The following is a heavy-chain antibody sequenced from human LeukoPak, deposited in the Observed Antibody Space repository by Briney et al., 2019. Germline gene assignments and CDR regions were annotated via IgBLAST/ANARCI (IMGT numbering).Heavy chain of an antibody. CDR3: ARDEVLHQLVPPAYYYYYMDV. CDR2: IYTSGST. J-gene: IGHJ6*03. D-gene: IGHD6-13*01. V-gene: IGHV4-4*07. Sequence: SETLSLTCTVSGGSISSYYWSWIRQPAGKGLEWIGRIYTSGSTNYNPSLKSRVTMSVDTSKNQFSLKLSSVTAADTAVYYCARDEVLHQLVPPAYYYYYMDVWGKGTTVTVSS. CDR1: GGSISSYY.